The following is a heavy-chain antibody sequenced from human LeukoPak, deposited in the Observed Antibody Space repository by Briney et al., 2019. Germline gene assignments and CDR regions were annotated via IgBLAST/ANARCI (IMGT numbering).Heavy chain of an antibody. CDR2: IWYDGSNK. D-gene: IGHD2-15*01. Sequence: GGSLRLSCAASGFTFSSYGMHWVRQAPGKGLEWVAGIWYDGSNKYYADSVKGRFTISRDNSKNTLYLQMNSLRAEDTAVYYCAKTGTPEMCSGGSCYQYYFDYWGQGTLVTVSS. CDR1: GFTFSSYG. V-gene: IGHV3-33*06. J-gene: IGHJ4*02. CDR3: AKTGTPEMCSGGSCYQYYFDY.